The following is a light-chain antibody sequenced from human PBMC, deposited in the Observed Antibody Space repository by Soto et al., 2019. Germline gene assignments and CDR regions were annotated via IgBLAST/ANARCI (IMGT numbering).Light chain of an antibody. Sequence: EIVLTQSPATLSLSPGERATLSCRASQSVSSYLAWYQQKPGQAPRLLIYDASNRATGIPARFSGSGSGTDFTLTISSLEPEDFAVYDCQQRSNSFGQGTKVEIK. CDR2: DAS. CDR1: QSVSSY. V-gene: IGKV3-11*01. J-gene: IGKJ1*01. CDR3: QQRSNS.